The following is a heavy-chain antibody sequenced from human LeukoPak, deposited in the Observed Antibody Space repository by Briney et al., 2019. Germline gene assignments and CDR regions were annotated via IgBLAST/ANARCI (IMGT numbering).Heavy chain of an antibody. D-gene: IGHD3-9*01. V-gene: IGHV1-69*13. CDR2: IIPIFGTA. J-gene: IGHJ6*04. CDR1: GGTFSSYS. CDR3: ASSIYDILTGYYPHYYYYYGMDV. Sequence: AAVKVSCKASGGTFSSYSISWVRQAPGQGREWMGGIIPIFGTANYAQKFQGRVTITGDESTSTAYMELSSLRSEDTAVYYWASSIYDILTGYYPHYYYYYGMDVWGKGTTVTVSS.